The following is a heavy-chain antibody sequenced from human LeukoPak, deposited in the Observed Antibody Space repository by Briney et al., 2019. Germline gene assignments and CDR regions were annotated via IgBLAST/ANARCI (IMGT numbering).Heavy chain of an antibody. CDR1: GFTVSSNY. J-gene: IGHJ4*02. D-gene: IGHD2-21*01. CDR2: IYSDGST. CDR3: AGRRDCGGDCLDY. V-gene: IGHV3-66*01. Sequence: GGSLRLSCAASGFTVSSNYMSWVRQAPGKGLEWVSVIYSDGSTYYTDSVKGRFTISRDNSKNTPYLQVNRLRAEDTAVYYCAGRRDCGGDCLDYWGQGTLVTVSS.